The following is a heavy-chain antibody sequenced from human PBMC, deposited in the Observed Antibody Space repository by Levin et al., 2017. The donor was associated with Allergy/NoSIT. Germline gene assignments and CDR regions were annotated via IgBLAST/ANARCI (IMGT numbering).Heavy chain of an antibody. V-gene: IGHV5-51*01. CDR2: IYPGDSDT. Sequence: GESLKISCKGSGYSFTSYWIGWVRQMPGKGLEWMGIIYPGDSDTRYSPSFQGQVTISADKSISPAYPQWSSLKASDTAMHYCSRLGITGSDSYNYYYIGVWGKGTTVTVSS. CDR3: SRLGITGSDSYNYYYIGV. D-gene: IGHD1-20*01. CDR1: GYSFTSYW. J-gene: IGHJ6*03.